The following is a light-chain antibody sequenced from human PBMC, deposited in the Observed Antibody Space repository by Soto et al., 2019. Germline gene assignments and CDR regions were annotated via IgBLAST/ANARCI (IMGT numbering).Light chain of an antibody. CDR3: QHYNNWPPWT. Sequence: EIVMKQSPATLSVSPGERVTLSCRASQSVRNNLAWYQQKPGQAPRLLIYGASTRATGIPARFSGSGSGTEFTLTISSLQSEDFAVYYCQHYNNWPPWTFGQGTKVEVK. V-gene: IGKV3-15*01. CDR2: GAS. J-gene: IGKJ1*01. CDR1: QSVRNN.